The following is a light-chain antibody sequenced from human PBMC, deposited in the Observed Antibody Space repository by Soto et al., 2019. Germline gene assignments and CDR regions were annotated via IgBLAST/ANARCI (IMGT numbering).Light chain of an antibody. Sequence: EIVLTQSPGTLSLSPGESATFSCTASQSISSGNLAWYQQKPGQAPRLLIYGASTKVTDIPDRFSGSGSGADFTLTISRLEPEDFGVYYCQQYDISPITFGQGTRLDIK. CDR2: GAS. J-gene: IGKJ5*01. CDR1: QSISSGN. CDR3: QQYDISPIT. V-gene: IGKV3-20*01.